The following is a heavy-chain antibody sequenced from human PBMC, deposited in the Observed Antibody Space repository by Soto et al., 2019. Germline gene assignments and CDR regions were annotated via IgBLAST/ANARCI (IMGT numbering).Heavy chain of an antibody. Sequence: GESLKISCKVSGYNFDTYWIDWVRQMPGKGLEWMGIIYPDDSETRYNPSFQGQVTISVDKSINTAYLQWSSLKASDTAMYYCSRLASSGNDYWGQGTLVTVSS. CDR3: SRLASSGNDY. D-gene: IGHD6-25*01. V-gene: IGHV5-51*01. CDR2: IYPDDSET. J-gene: IGHJ4*02. CDR1: GYNFDTYW.